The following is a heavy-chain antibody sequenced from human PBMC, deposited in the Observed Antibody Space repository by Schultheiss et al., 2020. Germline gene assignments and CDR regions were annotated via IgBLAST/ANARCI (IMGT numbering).Heavy chain of an antibody. CDR2: INHSGST. D-gene: IGHD3-3*01. Sequence: SETLSLTCAVYGGSFSGYYWSWIRQPPGKGLEWIGEINHSGSTNYNPSLKSRVTISVDTSKNQFYLKLSSVTAADTAVYYCAGPGGPDFWSGRRVYWGQGTLVNGSS. CDR3: AGPGGPDFWSGRRVY. CDR1: GGSFSGYY. J-gene: IGHJ4*02. V-gene: IGHV4-34*01.